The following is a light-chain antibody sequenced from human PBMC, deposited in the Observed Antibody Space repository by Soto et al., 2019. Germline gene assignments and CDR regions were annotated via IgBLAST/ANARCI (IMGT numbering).Light chain of an antibody. V-gene: IGKV3D-15*01. J-gene: IGKJ1*01. CDR1: QSVSSS. CDR2: DAS. Sequence: EILMTQSPATLSVSPGERATFSCRASQSVSSSLAWYQQKPGQAPRLLIYDASTRATGIPARFSGSGSGTEFTLTISSLQSEDSAVYYCQQYNNWWTFGQGTKVDIK. CDR3: QQYNNWWT.